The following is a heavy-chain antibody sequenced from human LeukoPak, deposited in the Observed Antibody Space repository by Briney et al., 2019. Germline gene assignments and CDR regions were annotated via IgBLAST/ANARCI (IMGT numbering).Heavy chain of an antibody. Sequence: PSETLSLTCSVSGDSITGYYWGWIRQPPGKGLEWIGSIYHSGSTYYNPSLKSRVTISVDTSKNQFSLKLSSVTAADTAVYYCARVRYDRCGYPGVFDYWGQGTLVTVSS. CDR2: IYHSGST. CDR1: GDSITGYY. J-gene: IGHJ4*02. CDR3: ARVRYDRCGYPGVFDY. V-gene: IGHV4-38-2*02. D-gene: IGHD3-22*01.